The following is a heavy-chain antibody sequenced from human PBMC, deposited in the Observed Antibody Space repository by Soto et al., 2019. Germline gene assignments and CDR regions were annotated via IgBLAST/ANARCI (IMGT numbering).Heavy chain of an antibody. V-gene: IGHV1-2*02. CDR3: AREPATAKPEGVDF. J-gene: IGHJ4*02. CDR2: INPNSGGT. D-gene: IGHD1-1*01. CDR1: VYTFSEYY. Sequence: ASVQVSFQASVYTFSEYYIHWVRQAPGQGLEWMGWINPNSGGTKYAPKFQGGVTMTRDTSITTAYMELSRLRSGDTAVYYCAREPATAKPEGVDFWGQGTLVTVSS.